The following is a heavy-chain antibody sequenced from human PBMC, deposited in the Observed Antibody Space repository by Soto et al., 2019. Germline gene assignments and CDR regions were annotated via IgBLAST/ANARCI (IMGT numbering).Heavy chain of an antibody. Sequence: SQTLSLTCAISGDSVSSNSAAWNWIRQSPSRGLEWLGRTYYRSRWDNDYAVSVKSRVTANPDTSKNQFSLHLNSVTPEDTAVYSCARANYDGSPGDFDYWGQGTLVTVSS. D-gene: IGHD3-10*01. CDR1: GDSVSSNSAA. V-gene: IGHV6-1*01. J-gene: IGHJ4*02. CDR3: ARANYDGSPGDFDY. CDR2: TYYRSRWDN.